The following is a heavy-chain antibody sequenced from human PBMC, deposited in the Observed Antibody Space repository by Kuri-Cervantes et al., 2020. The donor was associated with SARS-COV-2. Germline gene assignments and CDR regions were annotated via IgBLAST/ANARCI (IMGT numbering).Heavy chain of an antibody. J-gene: IGHJ5*02. CDR3: ARLSYYGSGTVFGGWFDP. D-gene: IGHD3-10*01. V-gene: IGHV1-18*01. CDR2: ISAYKGNT. CDR1: GYTFTSYG. Sequence: ASVKVSCKASGYTFTSYGISWVRQAPGQGLEWMGWISAYKGNTNYAQKLQGRVIMTTDTSASTAYMELSSLRSEDTAVYYCARLSYYGSGTVFGGWFDPWGQGTLVTVSS.